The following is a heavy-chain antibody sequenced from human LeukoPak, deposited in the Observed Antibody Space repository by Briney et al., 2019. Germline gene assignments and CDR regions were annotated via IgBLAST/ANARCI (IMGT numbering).Heavy chain of an antibody. CDR2: IYTGDSDT. V-gene: IGHV5-51*01. J-gene: IGHJ3*02. CDR3: AGQSSYDAFDI. CDR1: GYSFTSYW. D-gene: IGHD6-13*01. Sequence: GESLKISCKGSGYSFTSYWIAWGRQIPGKGLERMGIIYTGDSDTRYSPSFQGQVPISADKSISTAYLQWSSLKASDTAMYYCAGQSSYDAFDIWGQGTMVTVSS.